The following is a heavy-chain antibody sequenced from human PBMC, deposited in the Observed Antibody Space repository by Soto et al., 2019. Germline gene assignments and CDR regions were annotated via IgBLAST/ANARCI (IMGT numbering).Heavy chain of an antibody. CDR2: IYSGGST. CDR1: GFTVSSNY. CDR3: ARELVGACSFDL. D-gene: IGHD1-26*01. J-gene: IGHJ2*01. V-gene: IGHV3-53*01. Sequence: GGSLRLSCAASGFTVSSNYMSWVRQAPGKGLEWVSVIYSGGSTYYADSVKGRFTISRDNSKNTLYLQMNSLRAEDTAVYYCARELVGACSFDLWGRGTLVTVSS.